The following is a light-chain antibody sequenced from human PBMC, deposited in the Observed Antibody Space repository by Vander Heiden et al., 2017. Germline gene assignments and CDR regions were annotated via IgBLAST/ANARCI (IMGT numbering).Light chain of an antibody. Sequence: QSVLTQPPSASGTPGQRVTISCSGSGSNIGSNPVHWYRHLPGTAPKLLIFTNDKRPSGVPDRFSCSNSGTSASPAIGGLQSEDEADDYCSAWDDSLNGFWVFGGGTKLTVL. CDR2: TND. CDR1: GSNIGSNP. CDR3: SAWDDSLNGFWV. V-gene: IGLV1-44*01. J-gene: IGLJ3*02.